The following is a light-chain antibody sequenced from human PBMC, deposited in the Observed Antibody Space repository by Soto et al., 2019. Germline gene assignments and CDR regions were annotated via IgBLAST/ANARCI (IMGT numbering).Light chain of an antibody. CDR2: EVT. V-gene: IGLV2-8*01. CDR3: SXYAGSNVL. Sequence: QSALTQPPSASGSPGQSVTISCTGTSSDVGGYNFVSWYQQHPGKAPKLMIYEVTKRPSGVPDRFSGSKSGNTASLTVSGLQAEDEADYYCSXYAGSNVLFGGGTKVTVL. J-gene: IGLJ2*01. CDR1: SSDVGGYNF.